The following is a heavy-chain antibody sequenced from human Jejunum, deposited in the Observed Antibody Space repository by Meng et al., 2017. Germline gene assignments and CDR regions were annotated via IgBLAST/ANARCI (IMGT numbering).Heavy chain of an antibody. CDR3: VRRRVGASSFFNL. Sequence: LQTVGAVLLKSSVTLSFTCGVHGGCFTGYYWTWNRQAPGSGLDDISNHPFTATTTSMPSVSSRLTVSLDRSNNQLSLNLPSATATDICTYSCVRRRVGASSFFNLWGPGTLVTVSS. V-gene: IGHV4-34*01. CDR1: GGCFTGYY. D-gene: IGHD2-21*01. CDR2: HPFTATT. J-gene: IGHJ5*02.